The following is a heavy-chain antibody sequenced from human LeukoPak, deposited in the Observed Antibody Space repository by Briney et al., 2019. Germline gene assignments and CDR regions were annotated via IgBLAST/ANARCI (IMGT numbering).Heavy chain of an antibody. CDR1: GGSISSYY. Sequence: PSETLSLTCTVSGGSISSYYRSWIRQPPGKGLEWIGYIYYSGSTNYNPSLKSRVTISVDTSKNQFSLKLSSVTAADTAVYYCARDLVGATTSWYFDLWGRGTLVTVSS. J-gene: IGHJ2*01. CDR3: ARDLVGATTSWYFDL. CDR2: IYYSGST. V-gene: IGHV4-59*01. D-gene: IGHD1-26*01.